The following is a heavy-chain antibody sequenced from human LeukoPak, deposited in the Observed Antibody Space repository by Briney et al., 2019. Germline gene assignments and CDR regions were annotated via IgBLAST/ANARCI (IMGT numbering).Heavy chain of an antibody. J-gene: IGHJ4*02. CDR3: ARGGIIDSSSWYTDYFDY. CDR2: ISGSGGST. V-gene: IGHV3-23*01. D-gene: IGHD6-13*01. Sequence: GGSLRLSCAASGFTFSSYAMSWVRQAPGKGLEWVSAISGSGGSTYYADSVKGRFTISRDNSKNTLYLQMNSLRAEDTAVYYCARGGIIDSSSWYTDYFDYWGQGTLVTVSS. CDR1: GFTFSSYA.